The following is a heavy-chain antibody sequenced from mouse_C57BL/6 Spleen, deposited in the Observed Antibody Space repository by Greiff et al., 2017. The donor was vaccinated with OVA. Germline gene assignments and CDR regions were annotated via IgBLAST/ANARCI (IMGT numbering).Heavy chain of an antibody. Sequence: QVQLQQPGAELVKPGASVKLSCKASGYTFTSYWMHWVKQRPGQGPEWIGEIDPSDSYTNYNQKFKGKSTLTVDKSSSPAYMQLSSLSSEDSAVYYCARRDYGGYFDVWGTGTTVTVSS. D-gene: IGHD2-4*01. CDR1: GYTFTSYW. CDR3: ARRDYGGYFDV. J-gene: IGHJ1*03. CDR2: IDPSDSYT. V-gene: IGHV1-69*01.